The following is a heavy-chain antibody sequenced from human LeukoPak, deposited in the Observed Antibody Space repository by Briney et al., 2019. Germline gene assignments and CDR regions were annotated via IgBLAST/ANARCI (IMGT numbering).Heavy chain of an antibody. CDR1: GFTFSSYG. J-gene: IGHJ4*02. Sequence: GGSLRLSCAASGFTFSSYGMYWVRQAPGKGLDWVAFVRYDGSQKYYADSVKGRFTLSRDNSKNTLYLQMNSLRAEDTAVFYCAKGGARLHSYYFDYWGQGTLVTVSS. D-gene: IGHD1-26*01. V-gene: IGHV3-30*02. CDR3: AKGGARLHSYYFDY. CDR2: VRYDGSQK.